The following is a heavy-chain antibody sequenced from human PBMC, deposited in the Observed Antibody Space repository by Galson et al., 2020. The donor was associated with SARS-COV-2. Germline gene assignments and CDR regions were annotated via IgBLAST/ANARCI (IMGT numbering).Heavy chain of an antibody. D-gene: IGHD6-13*01. V-gene: IGHV3-23*01. J-gene: IGHJ4*02. CDR3: AKGTGYSSSWYLGYFDY. CDR2: ISGSGGST. CDR1: GFTFSSYA. Sequence: GESLKISCAASGFTFSSYAMSWVRQAPGKGLEWVSAISGSGGSTYYADSVKGRFTISRDNSKNTLYLQMNSLRAEDTAVYYCAKGTGYSSSWYLGYFDYWGQGTLVTVSS.